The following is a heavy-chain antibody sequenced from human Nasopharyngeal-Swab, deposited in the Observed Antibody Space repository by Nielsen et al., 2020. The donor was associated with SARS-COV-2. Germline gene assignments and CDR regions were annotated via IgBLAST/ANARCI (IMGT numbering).Heavy chain of an antibody. CDR3: ARENTYFDY. V-gene: IGHV4-31*02. J-gene: IGHJ4*02. Sequence: WIRQPPGKGLEWIGYIYYSGSTYYNPSLKSRVTISVGTSKNQFSLKLSSVTAADTAVYYCARENTYFDYWGQGTLVTVSS. CDR2: IYYSGST.